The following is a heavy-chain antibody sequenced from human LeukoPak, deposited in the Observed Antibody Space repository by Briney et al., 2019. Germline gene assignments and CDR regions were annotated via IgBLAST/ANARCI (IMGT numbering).Heavy chain of an antibody. Sequence: PGGSLRLSCAASGFTFSSYSMNWVRQAPGKGLEWVSSISSRSSYIYYADSVKGRFTISRDNAKNSLYLQMNSLRAEDTAVYYCARRVGATINWFDPWGQGTLVTVSS. D-gene: IGHD1-26*01. CDR1: GFTFSSYS. CDR3: ARRVGATINWFDP. J-gene: IGHJ5*02. CDR2: ISSRSSYI. V-gene: IGHV3-21*01.